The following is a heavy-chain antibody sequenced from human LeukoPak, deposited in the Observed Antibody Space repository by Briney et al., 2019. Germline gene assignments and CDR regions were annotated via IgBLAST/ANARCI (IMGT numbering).Heavy chain of an antibody. V-gene: IGHV4-34*01. CDR1: GGSFSDYS. CDR2: VNHGGST. J-gene: IGHJ6*03. CDR3: ARIGMDYYFYMDV. Sequence: TSDTLSLTCAVDGGSFSDYSWSWIRQPPGKGLEWTGDVNHGGSTNYNPSLKSRITISVDTSKNQFSLRLSSVTAADTGVYYCARIGMDYYFYMDVWGKGTTVSVSS. D-gene: IGHD1-14*01.